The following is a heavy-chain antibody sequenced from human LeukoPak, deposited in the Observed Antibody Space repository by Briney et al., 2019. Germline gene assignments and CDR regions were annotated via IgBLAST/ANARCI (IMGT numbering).Heavy chain of an antibody. V-gene: IGHV3-23*01. J-gene: IGHJ4*02. Sequence: GRSLRLSCAASGFTFSSYGMHWVRQAPGKGLEWVSAISGSGGSTYYADSVKGRFTISRDNSKNTLYLQMNSLRAEDTAVYYCAKDLSRYYDSSGYHDYWGQGTLVTVSS. CDR2: ISGSGGST. CDR3: AKDLSRYYDSSGYHDY. CDR1: GFTFSSYG. D-gene: IGHD3-22*01.